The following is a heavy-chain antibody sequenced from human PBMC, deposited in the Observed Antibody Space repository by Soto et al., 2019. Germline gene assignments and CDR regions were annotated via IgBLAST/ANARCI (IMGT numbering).Heavy chain of an antibody. Sequence: QITLKESGPTLVKPTQTLTLTCTFSGFSLSTRGVGVGWIRQSPGKALEWLALIYWDNDKRYNSPLKSRLTITTDTSNNQVVLTMNTMDPADTATYYCAHRREIMNNWSWGDLDYWGQGTLVTVSS. J-gene: IGHJ4*02. V-gene: IGHV2-5*02. CDR2: IYWDNDK. CDR1: GFSLSTRGVG. CDR3: AHRREIMNNWSWGDLDY. D-gene: IGHD1-1*01.